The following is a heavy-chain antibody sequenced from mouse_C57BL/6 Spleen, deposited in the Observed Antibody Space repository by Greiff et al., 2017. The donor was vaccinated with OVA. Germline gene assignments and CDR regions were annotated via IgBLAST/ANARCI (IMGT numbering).Heavy chain of an antibody. D-gene: IGHD2-4*01. Sequence: QVQLQQPGAELVKPGASVKLSCKASGYTFTSYWMHWVKQRPGRGLEWIGRLDPNRGGTKYNEKFQCKATLTVDKPSSTAYLPLSSLTSEDSAVYYCAREEYDYLYAMDYWGQGTSVTVSS. CDR1: GYTFTSYW. CDR2: LDPNRGGT. CDR3: AREEYDYLYAMDY. J-gene: IGHJ4*01. V-gene: IGHV1-72*01.